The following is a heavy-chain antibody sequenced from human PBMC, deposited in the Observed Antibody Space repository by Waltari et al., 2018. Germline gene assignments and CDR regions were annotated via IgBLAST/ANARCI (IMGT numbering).Heavy chain of an antibody. CDR2: VSYSGTT. D-gene: IGHD5-12*01. CDR1: GVSITSNRHY. Sequence: QLQLQESGPRLVRPSETLSLICRVSGVSITSNRHYWAWIRQSPGQGLEWIGTVSYSGTTSISPSLKCRVSVSRDTSKNQVSLILGSVTAADMAVYYCATYIGASVGTAAFDVWGQGTMVTVSS. V-gene: IGHV4-39*01. CDR3: ATYIGASVGTAAFDV. J-gene: IGHJ3*01.